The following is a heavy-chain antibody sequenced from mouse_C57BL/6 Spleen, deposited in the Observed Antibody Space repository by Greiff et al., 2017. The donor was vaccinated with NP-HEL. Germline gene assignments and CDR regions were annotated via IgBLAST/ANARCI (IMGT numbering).Heavy chain of an antibody. Sequence: EVKLMESGGGLVQPGGSLKLSCAASGFTFSDYGMAWVRQAPRKGPEWVAFISNLAYSIYYADTVTGRFTISRENAKNTLYLEMSSLRSEDTAMYYCSRRGSNYAMDYWGQGTSVTVSS. D-gene: IGHD1-1*01. J-gene: IGHJ4*01. V-gene: IGHV5-15*01. CDR3: SRRGSNYAMDY. CDR2: ISNLAYSI. CDR1: GFTFSDYG.